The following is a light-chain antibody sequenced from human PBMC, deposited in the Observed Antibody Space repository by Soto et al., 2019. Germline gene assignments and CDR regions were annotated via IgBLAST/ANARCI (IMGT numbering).Light chain of an antibody. CDR1: SSDVGGYNF. V-gene: IGLV2-14*01. Sequence: QSALTQPASVSGSPGQSITISCTGTSSDVGGYNFVSWYQQHPGKAPKLLIYDVSNRCSVVSNRFSGSKSVNTASLTISGLKAEDASFYYGDSYTSSSNLEFGGGTKVTAL. CDR2: DVS. CDR3: DSYTSSSNLE. J-gene: IGLJ3*02.